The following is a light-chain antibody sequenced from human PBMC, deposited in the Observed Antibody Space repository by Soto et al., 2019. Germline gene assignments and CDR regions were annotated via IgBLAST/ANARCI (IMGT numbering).Light chain of an antibody. J-gene: IGKJ1*01. Sequence: EIVMTQSPATVSVSPGERATLSCRASQTIRNNFAWYQQRPGQAPTLLIYGASTRATGVPASCRGSGAGTEFTLTINGLQSEDFAVYYCQQYNNWPRTFGQGTKVDIK. V-gene: IGKV3-15*01. CDR3: QQYNNWPRT. CDR2: GAS. CDR1: QTIRNN.